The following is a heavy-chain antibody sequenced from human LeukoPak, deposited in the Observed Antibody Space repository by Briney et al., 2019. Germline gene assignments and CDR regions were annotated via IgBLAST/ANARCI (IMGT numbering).Heavy chain of an antibody. V-gene: IGHV4-59*01. CDR1: GGSISSYY. CDR3: ARAPRTYSSDWRSDAFDI. J-gene: IGHJ3*02. Sequence: KPSETLSLTCTVSGGSISSYYWSWIRQPPGKGLEWIGYIYYSGSTNYNPSLKSRVTISVDTSKNQFSLKLSSVTAADTAVYYCARAPRTYSSDWRSDAFDIWGQGTMVTVSS. CDR2: IYYSGST. D-gene: IGHD6-19*01.